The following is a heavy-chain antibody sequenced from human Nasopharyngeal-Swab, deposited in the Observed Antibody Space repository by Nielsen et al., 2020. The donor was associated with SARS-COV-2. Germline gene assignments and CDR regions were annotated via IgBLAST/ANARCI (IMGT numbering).Heavy chain of an antibody. CDR2: MYTSGST. Sequence: SETLSLTCSVSGVSINSGSYYWSWIRQPAGKGLEWIGHMYTSGSTNYNPSLKSRVAISIDTSKNQFSLRLSSVTAADTAVYYCAREDRWTLTSFYYALDVWGQGTTVTVSS. CDR1: GVSINSGSYY. D-gene: IGHD3-9*01. V-gene: IGHV4-61*09. J-gene: IGHJ6*02. CDR3: AREDRWTLTSFYYALDV.